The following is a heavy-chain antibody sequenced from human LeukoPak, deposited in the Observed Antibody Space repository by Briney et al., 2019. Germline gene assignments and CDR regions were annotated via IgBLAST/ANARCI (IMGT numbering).Heavy chain of an antibody. CDR3: ATYAGSSSKYFQD. CDR2: IYPGDSDT. D-gene: IGHD3-10*01. Sequence: GESLKISCKASGYSFTNYLIGGVRQMPGKGLERMGIIYPGDSDTRYSPSFQGQVTISADKSISTAYLQRSSLQASDTAMYYCATYAGSSSKYFQDWGQGTLVTVSS. J-gene: IGHJ1*01. V-gene: IGHV5-51*01. CDR1: GYSFTNYL.